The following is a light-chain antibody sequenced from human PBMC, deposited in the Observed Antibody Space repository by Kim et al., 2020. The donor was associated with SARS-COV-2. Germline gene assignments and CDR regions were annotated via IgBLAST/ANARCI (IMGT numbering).Light chain of an antibody. J-gene: IGLJ3*02. CDR1: SSDVGGYNY. CDR2: DVS. V-gene: IGLV2-14*03. CDR3: SSYTSSSTPWV. Sequence: QSITISCTGTSSDVGGYNYVSWYQQHPGKAPKLMIYDVSNRPSGVSNRFSGSKSGNTASLTISGLQAEDEADYYCSSYTSSSTPWVFGGGTKVTVL.